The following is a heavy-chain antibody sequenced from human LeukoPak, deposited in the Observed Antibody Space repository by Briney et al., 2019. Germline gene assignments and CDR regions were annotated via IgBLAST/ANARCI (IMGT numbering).Heavy chain of an antibody. CDR1: GYTLTELS. V-gene: IGHV1-24*01. CDR3: AKDYSGSSWHTPIDY. D-gene: IGHD6-13*01. Sequence: GASVKVSCKVSGYTLTELSMHWVRQAPGKGLEWMGGFDPEDGETIYAQKFQGRVTMTEDTSTDTAYMELSSLRSEDTAVYYCAKDYSGSSWHTPIDYWGRGTLVTVCS. J-gene: IGHJ4*02. CDR2: FDPEDGET.